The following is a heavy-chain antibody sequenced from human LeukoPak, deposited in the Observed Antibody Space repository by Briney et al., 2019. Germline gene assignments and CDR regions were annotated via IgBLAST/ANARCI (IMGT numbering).Heavy chain of an antibody. CDR1: GYIFTGYY. Sequence: GASVKVSFKASGYIFTGYYFHWVRQPPGQGLEWMGWINPHSGGTNYAQKFQGRVTMTRDRSIDTASMYLSRQRSDDTAVSYCARESGYGQVDYWGQGALVTDSS. J-gene: IGHJ4*02. V-gene: IGHV1-2*02. CDR3: ARESGYGQVDY. CDR2: INPHSGGT. D-gene: IGHD5-12*01.